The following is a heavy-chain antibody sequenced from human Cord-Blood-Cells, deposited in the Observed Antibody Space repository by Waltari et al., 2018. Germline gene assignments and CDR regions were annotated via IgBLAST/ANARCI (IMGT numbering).Heavy chain of an antibody. CDR2: ISYDGSNK. D-gene: IGHD6-6*01. CDR3: AKDSAHAFDI. Sequence: QVQLVESGGGVVQPGRSLRLSCAASGFTFSSYGMHWVRQAPGKGLEWVAVISYDGSNKYYADSVKGRFTISRDKSKNTLYLQMNSLRAEDTAVYYCAKDSAHAFDIWGQGTMVTVSS. J-gene: IGHJ3*02. CDR1: GFTFSSYG. V-gene: IGHV3-30*18.